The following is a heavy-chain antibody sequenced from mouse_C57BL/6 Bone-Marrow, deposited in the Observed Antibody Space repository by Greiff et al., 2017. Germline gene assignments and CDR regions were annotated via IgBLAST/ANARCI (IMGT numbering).Heavy chain of an antibody. V-gene: IGHV5-12*01. Sequence: EVKLMESGGGLVQPGGSLKLSCAASGFTFSDYYMYWVRQTPEKRLEWVAYISNGGGSTYYPDTVKGRFTISRDNAKNTLYLQMSRLKSEDTAMYYCASLYEPYWGQGTSVTVSS. D-gene: IGHD2-3*01. CDR1: GFTFSDYY. CDR2: ISNGGGST. J-gene: IGHJ4*01. CDR3: ASLYEPY.